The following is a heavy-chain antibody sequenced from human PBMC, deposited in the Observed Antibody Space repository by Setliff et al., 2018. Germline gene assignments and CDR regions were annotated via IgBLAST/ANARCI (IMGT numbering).Heavy chain of an antibody. J-gene: IGHJ4*02. D-gene: IGHD6-13*01. Sequence: KPSETLSLTCAVYGGSFSGYYWSWIRQPPGKGLEWIGRIYYSGSTYYNPSLKSRVTISVDTSKNQFSLKLSSVTAADTAVYYCARRGMSNSWWQGYFDYWGQGTLVTVSS. CDR2: IYYSGST. CDR1: GGSFSGYY. V-gene: IGHV4-34*01. CDR3: ARRGMSNSWWQGYFDY.